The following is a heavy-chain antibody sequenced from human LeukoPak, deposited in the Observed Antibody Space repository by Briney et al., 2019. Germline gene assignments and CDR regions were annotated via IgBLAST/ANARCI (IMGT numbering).Heavy chain of an antibody. CDR1: GYTFTSYD. CDR2: MSPNSGNT. CDR3: ARGMTQCMDV. Sequence: GASVKVSCKTSGYTFTSYDINWVRQATGQGLEWMGYMSPNSGNTGYVQKFQGRVTMTRNTSINTAYMELSSLRPEDTAVYYCARGMTQCMDVWGKGTTVTVSS. V-gene: IGHV1-8*01. D-gene: IGHD3-16*01. J-gene: IGHJ6*03.